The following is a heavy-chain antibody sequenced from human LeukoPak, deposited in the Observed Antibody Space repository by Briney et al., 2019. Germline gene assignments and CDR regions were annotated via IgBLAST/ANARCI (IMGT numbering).Heavy chain of an antibody. CDR1: GYTFTNYD. J-gene: IGHJ4*02. V-gene: IGHV1-8*01. CDR2: MNPKSGYT. Sequence: ASVKVSCKTSGYTFTNYDINWVRQATGQGLEWVGWMNPKSGYTGSAQRFQGRVTMTRDTSISTAYMELSSPGSEDTAVYYCTRVWGAIDYWGQGTLVTVSS. CDR3: TRVWGAIDY. D-gene: IGHD1-26*01.